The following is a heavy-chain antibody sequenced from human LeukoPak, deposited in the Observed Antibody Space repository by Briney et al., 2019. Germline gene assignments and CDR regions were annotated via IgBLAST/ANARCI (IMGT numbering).Heavy chain of an antibody. CDR1: GYTFTDYY. Sequence: ASVKVSCKASGYTFTDYYMHWVQQAPGKGLEWMGLVDPEDGETIYAEKFQGRVTITADTSTDTAYMELSSLRSEDTVVYYCATALAAAGFDYWGQGTLVTVSS. CDR3: ATALAAAGFDY. V-gene: IGHV1-69-2*01. D-gene: IGHD6-13*01. J-gene: IGHJ4*02. CDR2: VDPEDGET.